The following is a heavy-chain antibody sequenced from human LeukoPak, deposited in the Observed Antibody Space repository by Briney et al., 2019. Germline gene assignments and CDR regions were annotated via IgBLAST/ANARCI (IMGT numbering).Heavy chain of an antibody. D-gene: IGHD3-10*01. V-gene: IGHV4-4*02. Sequence: PSETLSLTCAVSGGSISSSNWWSWVRQPPGKGLEWIGSIYHSGSTYYNPSLKSRVTISVDTSKNQFSLKLSSVTAADTAAYYCASRYYGSGSYYNHDYWGQGTLVTVSS. CDR1: GGSISSSNW. CDR2: IYHSGST. CDR3: ASRYYGSGSYYNHDY. J-gene: IGHJ4*02.